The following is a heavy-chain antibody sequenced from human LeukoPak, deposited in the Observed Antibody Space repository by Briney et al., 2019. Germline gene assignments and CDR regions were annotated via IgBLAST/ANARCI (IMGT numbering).Heavy chain of an antibody. CDR1: GFTVSSNY. Sequence: GGSLRLSCAASGFTVSSNYMSWVRQAPGKGLEWVSVIYSGGSTYYADSVKGRFTISRGNSKNTLYLQMNSLRAEDTAVYYCARGYSSSWGYGMDVWGQGTTVTVSS. V-gene: IGHV3-53*01. D-gene: IGHD6-13*01. J-gene: IGHJ6*02. CDR3: ARGYSSSWGYGMDV. CDR2: IYSGGST.